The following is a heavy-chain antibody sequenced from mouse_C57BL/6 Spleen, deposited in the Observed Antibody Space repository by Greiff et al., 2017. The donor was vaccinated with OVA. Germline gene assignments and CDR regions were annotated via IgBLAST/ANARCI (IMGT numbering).Heavy chain of an antibody. V-gene: IGHV1-18*01. D-gene: IGHD3-2*02. CDR2: INPNNGGT. CDR1: GYTFTDYN. Sequence: VQLQQSGPELVKPGASVKIPCKASGYTFTDYNMDWVKQSHGKSLEWIGDINPNNGGTIYNQKFKGKATLTVDKSSSTAYMELRSLTSEDTAVYYCARTLREARYFDVWGTGTTVTVSS. CDR3: ARTLREARYFDV. J-gene: IGHJ1*03.